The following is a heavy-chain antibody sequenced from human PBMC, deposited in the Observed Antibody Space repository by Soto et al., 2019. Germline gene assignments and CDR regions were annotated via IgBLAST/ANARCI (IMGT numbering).Heavy chain of an antibody. CDR1: GDTFNFYS. CDR2: INPILSMS. D-gene: IGHD3-10*01. Sequence: QVQLVQSGAEVKKPGSSVRVSCKASGDTFNFYSINWVRQAPGLGLEWMGRINPILSMSNYAQRFQGRVTMTAEKSTSTAYMELSSLRSEDTAMYYCASSYGSGYRAFDSWGQGALVTVSS. J-gene: IGHJ4*02. CDR3: ASSYGSGYRAFDS. V-gene: IGHV1-69*02.